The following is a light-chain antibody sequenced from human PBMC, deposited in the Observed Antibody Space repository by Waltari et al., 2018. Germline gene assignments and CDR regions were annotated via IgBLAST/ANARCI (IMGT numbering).Light chain of an antibody. V-gene: IGKV1-39*01. J-gene: IGKJ1*01. CDR2: AVS. CDR1: QRITTY. Sequence: DIQMTQSPSSLSASVGDRVTITCRASQRITTYLNWYQQKPGRAPNLLIYAVSRLQGGVPSRFSGSGSGTDFTLTISSPQPEDFATYYCQQTFTTPGTFGHGTRVEI. CDR3: QQTFTTPGT.